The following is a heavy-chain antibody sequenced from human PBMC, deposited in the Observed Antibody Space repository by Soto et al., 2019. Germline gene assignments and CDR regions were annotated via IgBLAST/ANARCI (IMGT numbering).Heavy chain of an antibody. CDR1: GDSISSGDYY. D-gene: IGHD1-1*01. Sequence: QVQLQESGPGLVKPSQTLSLTCTVSGDSISSGDYYWIWIRQPAGKGLEWIGYIYYTGITKYNPSLKSRLTISVDTYKNPFSLKVTSVTAADTAIYYCARHYNLPDYWGQGTLVTVSS. V-gene: IGHV4-30-4*01. CDR2: IYYTGIT. CDR3: ARHYNLPDY. J-gene: IGHJ4*02.